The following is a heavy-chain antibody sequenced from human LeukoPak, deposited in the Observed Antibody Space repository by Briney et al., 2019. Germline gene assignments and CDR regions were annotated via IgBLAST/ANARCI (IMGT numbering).Heavy chain of an antibody. Sequence: GGSLRLSCTASGFTFSDHSMSWVRQAPGKGLEWVGFIRRKAYGGTPEYAAPVKGRFTISRDDSKSIAYLQMNSLKTEDTAVYYCTRVGDSYYGSSGYLPLDYWGQGTLVTVSS. CDR3: TRVGDSYYGSSGYLPLDY. D-gene: IGHD3-22*01. CDR1: GFTFSDHS. J-gene: IGHJ4*02. CDR2: IRRKAYGGTP. V-gene: IGHV3-49*04.